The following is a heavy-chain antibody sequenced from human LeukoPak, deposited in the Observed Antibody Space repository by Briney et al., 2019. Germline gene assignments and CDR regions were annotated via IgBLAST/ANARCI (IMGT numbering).Heavy chain of an antibody. Sequence: PGGSLRLSCAASGFTLSSYSMNWVRQAPGKGLEWVSYISSSSSTIYYADSVKGRFTLSRDNAKNSLYLQMNSLRAEDTAVYYCARRGQQFDYWGQGTLVTVSS. D-gene: IGHD6-13*01. CDR1: GFTLSSYS. V-gene: IGHV3-48*04. J-gene: IGHJ4*02. CDR3: ARRGQQFDY. CDR2: ISSSSSTI.